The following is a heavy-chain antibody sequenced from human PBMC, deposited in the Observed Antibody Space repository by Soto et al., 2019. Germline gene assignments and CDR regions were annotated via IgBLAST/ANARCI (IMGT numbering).Heavy chain of an antibody. V-gene: IGHV1-69*02. CDR2: IFPLTDIP. CDR1: GGTFRNYP. CDR3: ARGPLVVLNYFPS. Sequence: QVQLVQSGPEVKKPGSSVKVSCKASGGTFRNYPINWVRQAPGQGLEWMGSIFPLTDIPDYAQNFQARLTINADRSTSTAYMELNSLTSYDTAMYFCARGPLVVLNYFPSWGQGTLVTVSS. J-gene: IGHJ4*02.